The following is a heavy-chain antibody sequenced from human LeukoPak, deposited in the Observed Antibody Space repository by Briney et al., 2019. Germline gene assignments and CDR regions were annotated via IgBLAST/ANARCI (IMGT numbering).Heavy chain of an antibody. CDR2: ISSSGSTI. D-gene: IGHD7-27*01. Sequence: GGSLRLSCAASGFTFSSYEMNWVRQAPGKGLEWVSYISSSGSTIYYADSMKGRFTISRDNAKNSLYLQVNSLRDEDTAVYYCARDHNWGLDYWGQGTLVTVSS. V-gene: IGHV3-48*03. CDR3: ARDHNWGLDY. J-gene: IGHJ4*02. CDR1: GFTFSSYE.